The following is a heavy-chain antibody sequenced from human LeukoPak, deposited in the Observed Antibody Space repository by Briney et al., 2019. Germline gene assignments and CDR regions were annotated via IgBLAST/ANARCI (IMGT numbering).Heavy chain of an antibody. V-gene: IGHV3-23*01. CDR1: GFTFSSYA. Sequence: GGSLRLSCAASGFTFSSYAMSWVRQAPGKGLEWVSAISVSGGSTYYADSVKGRFTVSRDNSKNTLYLQMNSLTAEDTAVYYCAKKVTGSYNNPLDYWGQGTLVTVSS. CDR2: ISVSGGST. D-gene: IGHD3-10*01. CDR3: AKKVTGSYNNPLDY. J-gene: IGHJ4*02.